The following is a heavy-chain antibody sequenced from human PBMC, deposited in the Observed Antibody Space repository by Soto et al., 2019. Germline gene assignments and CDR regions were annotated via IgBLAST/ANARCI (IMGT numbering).Heavy chain of an antibody. D-gene: IGHD2-15*01. Sequence: HPGGSLRLSCAASGFTFSSYGMHWVRQAPGKGLEWVAVISYDGSNKYYADSVKGRFTISRDNSKNTLYLQMNSLRAEDTAVYYCARDPDIVMTSVAYDAFDVWAKGQWSPSPQ. CDR1: GFTFSSYG. CDR2: ISYDGSNK. V-gene: IGHV3-30*03. J-gene: IGHJ3*01. CDR3: ARDPDIVMTSVAYDAFDV.